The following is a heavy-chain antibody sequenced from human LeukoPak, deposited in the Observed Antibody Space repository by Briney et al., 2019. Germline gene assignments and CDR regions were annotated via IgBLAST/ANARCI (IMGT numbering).Heavy chain of an antibody. J-gene: IGHJ3*02. CDR1: GGSISSSSYY. CDR2: IYYSGST. D-gene: IGHD1-26*01. CDR3: ARHPVRELLGGDAFDI. Sequence: SETLSLTCTVSGGSISSSSYYWGWIRQPPGKGLGWIGSIYYSGSTYYNPSLKSRVTISVDTSKNQFSLKLSSVTAADTAVYYCARHPVRELLGGDAFDIWGQGTMVTVSS. V-gene: IGHV4-39*01.